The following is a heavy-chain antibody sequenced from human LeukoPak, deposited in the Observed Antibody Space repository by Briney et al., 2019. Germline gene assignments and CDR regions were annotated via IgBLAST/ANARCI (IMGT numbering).Heavy chain of an antibody. Sequence: SGTLSLTCAVAGGSISSSHWWSWVRQPPGKGLEWIGQMYHSGSTNYNPSLKSRLTISVDKSNNQFSLKLRFVTAADTAMYYCARDGGGFDYWGQGTLVTVSS. CDR3: ARDGGGFDY. CDR1: GGSISSSHW. CDR2: MYHSGST. V-gene: IGHV4-4*02. D-gene: IGHD2-15*01. J-gene: IGHJ4*02.